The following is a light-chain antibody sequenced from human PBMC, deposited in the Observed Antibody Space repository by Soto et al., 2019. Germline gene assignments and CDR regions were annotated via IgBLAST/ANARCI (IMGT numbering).Light chain of an antibody. CDR3: QQYGSSPRT. J-gene: IGKJ1*01. CDR1: QSVRSSY. Sequence: EMVLTQSPGTLSLSTGERATLSCRASQSVRSSYLAWYQQKPGQAPRLLIYGASSRATGIPDRFSGSGSGPDFNLSISRLEPEDFAVYYCQQYGSSPRTFGQGTKAEIK. CDR2: GAS. V-gene: IGKV3-20*01.